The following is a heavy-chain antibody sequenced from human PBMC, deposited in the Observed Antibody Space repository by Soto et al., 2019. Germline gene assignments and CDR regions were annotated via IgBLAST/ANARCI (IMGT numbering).Heavy chain of an antibody. Sequence: QVQLVESGGGVVLPGRSLRLSCAASGFSFSISPMHWVRQAPGKGPEWVALISYDGTNKFYADSVKGRFTISRDNSKSTLYLQVDSLRPEDAAVYYCARDPKTSGGQHWAFNYFDSWGQGTLVTVSS. J-gene: IGHJ4*02. V-gene: IGHV3-30-3*01. D-gene: IGHD7-27*01. CDR1: GFSFSISP. CDR3: ARDPKTSGGQHWAFNYFDS. CDR2: ISYDGTNK.